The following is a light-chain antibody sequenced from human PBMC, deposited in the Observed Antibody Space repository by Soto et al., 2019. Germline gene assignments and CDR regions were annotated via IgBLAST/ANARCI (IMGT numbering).Light chain of an antibody. Sequence: SGSLGDRVTITCRASQNIDNYLNWYQHKPGKAPKLLIYATSTLQSGVPSRFSGSGSGTEFTLTISSLQPEDFATYFCQESYTGPAVSFGGGTKVEIK. CDR3: QESYTGPAVS. CDR2: ATS. J-gene: IGKJ4*01. V-gene: IGKV1-39*01. CDR1: QNIDNY.